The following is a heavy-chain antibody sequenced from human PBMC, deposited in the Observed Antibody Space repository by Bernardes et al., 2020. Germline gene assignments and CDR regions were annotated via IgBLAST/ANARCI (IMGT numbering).Heavy chain of an antibody. CDR1: GGSFSGYY. CDR2: INHSGST. Sequence: SETLSLTCAVYGGSFSGYYWSWIRQPPGKGLEWIGEINHSGSTNYNPSLKSRVTISVDTSKNQFSLKLSSVTAADTAVYYCARGYCSSTSCPRRYNWNYHGRAFDIWGQGTMVTVSS. V-gene: IGHV4-34*01. J-gene: IGHJ3*02. CDR3: ARGYCSSTSCPRRYNWNYHGRAFDI. D-gene: IGHD2-2*01.